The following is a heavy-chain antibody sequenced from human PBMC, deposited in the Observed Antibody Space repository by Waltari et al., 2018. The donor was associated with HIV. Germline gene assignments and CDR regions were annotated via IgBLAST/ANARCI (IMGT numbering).Heavy chain of an antibody. Sequence: QVQLIQSGAEVRKPGSSVKVSCKASGGTFTNFAISWVRQAPGQGLEWMGRIIPNLGKAKCTQGFKGRLTLTADWSTTTAYLELSSLRSEDTAVYYCARDPSPLRFPDYGGQGTLVTVSP. CDR1: GGTFTNFA. CDR2: IIPNLGKA. J-gene: IGHJ4*02. D-gene: IGHD2-21*02. CDR3: ARDPSPLRFPDY. V-gene: IGHV1-69*04.